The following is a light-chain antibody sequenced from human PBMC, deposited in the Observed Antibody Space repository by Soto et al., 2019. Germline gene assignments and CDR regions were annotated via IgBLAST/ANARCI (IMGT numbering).Light chain of an antibody. CDR3: QSYDSSLSV. V-gene: IGLV1-40*01. CDR2: GNS. Sequence: QAVVTQPPSESGTPGQRVTISCSGSRSNIGSNTVNWYQQLPGTAPKFLIYGNSNRPSGVPDRFSGSKSGTSASLAITGLQAEDEADYYCQSYDSSLSVFGTGTKVTVL. J-gene: IGLJ1*01. CDR1: RSNIGSNT.